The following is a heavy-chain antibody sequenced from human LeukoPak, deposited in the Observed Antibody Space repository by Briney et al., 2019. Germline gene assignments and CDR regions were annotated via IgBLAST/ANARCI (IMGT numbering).Heavy chain of an antibody. CDR2: INHSGST. J-gene: IGHJ4*02. V-gene: IGHV4-34*01. CDR1: GGSFSGYY. Sequence: SETLSLTCAVYGGSFSGYYWSWIRQPPGKGLEWIGEINHSGSTNYNPSLKSRVTISVDTSKNQFSLKLSSVTAADTAVYYCARGGPPYGSGSYRYFDYWGQGTLVTVSS. D-gene: IGHD3-10*01. CDR3: ARGGPPYGSGSYRYFDY.